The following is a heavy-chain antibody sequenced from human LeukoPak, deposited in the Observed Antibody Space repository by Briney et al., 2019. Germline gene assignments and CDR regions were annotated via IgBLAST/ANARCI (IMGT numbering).Heavy chain of an antibody. D-gene: IGHD3-22*01. CDR1: GYSFTSYW. J-gene: IGHJ4*02. V-gene: IGHV5-51*01. CDR3: ARGYDDSSGYYNFDY. CDR2: IYPGDSDT. Sequence: GESLQISCQGSGYSFTSYWIAWVRQLPGKGLEWMGIIYPGDSDTRYSPSFQGQVTISADKSISTAYLQWSSLKASDTAMYYCARGYDDSSGYYNFDYWGQGTLVTVSS.